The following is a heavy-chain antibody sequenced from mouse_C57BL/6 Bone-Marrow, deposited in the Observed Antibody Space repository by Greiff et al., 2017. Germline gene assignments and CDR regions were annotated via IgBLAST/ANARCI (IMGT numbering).Heavy chain of an antibody. CDR3: ARGGGSSYGFAY. CDR1: GFTFSDYY. Sequence: EVKLMESEGGLVQPGSSMKLSCTASGFTFSDYYMAWVRQVPEKGLEWVANINYDGSSTYYLDSLKSRFIISRDNAKNILYLQMSSLKSEDTATYYCARGGGSSYGFAYWGQGTLVTVSA. CDR2: INYDGSST. J-gene: IGHJ3*01. V-gene: IGHV5-16*01. D-gene: IGHD1-1*01.